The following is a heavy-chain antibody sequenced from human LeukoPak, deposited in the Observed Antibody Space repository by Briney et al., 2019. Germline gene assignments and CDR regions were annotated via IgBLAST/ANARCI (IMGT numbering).Heavy chain of an antibody. CDR3: AKERSTTTWYDH. J-gene: IGHJ4*02. D-gene: IGHD2-2*01. CDR2: ISYDGSNK. V-gene: IGHV3-30*18. CDR1: GFTFSSYG. Sequence: GRSLRLSCAASGFTFSSYGMHWVRQAPGKGLEWVAVISYDGSNKYYADSVKGRFTISRDNSKNTLYLQMNSLRAEDTAVYYCAKERSTTTWYDHWGQGILVTVSS.